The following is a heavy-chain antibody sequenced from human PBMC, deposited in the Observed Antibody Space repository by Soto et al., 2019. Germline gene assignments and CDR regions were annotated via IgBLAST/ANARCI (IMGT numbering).Heavy chain of an antibody. CDR3: VKGGRGYSLYGMDV. CDR2: ISSNGGGT. J-gene: IGHJ6*02. CDR1: GFTFSSYA. V-gene: IGHV3-64D*06. Sequence: GGSLRLSCSASGFTFSSYAMHWVRQAPGKGLEYVSAISSNGGGTYYADSVKGRFTISRDNSKNTMYLQMGSLSAEDTAVYYCVKGGRGYSLYGMDVWGQGTTVTVSS. D-gene: IGHD5-18*01.